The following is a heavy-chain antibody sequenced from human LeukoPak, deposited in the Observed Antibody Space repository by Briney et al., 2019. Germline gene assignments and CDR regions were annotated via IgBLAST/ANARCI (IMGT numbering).Heavy chain of an antibody. J-gene: IGHJ5*02. V-gene: IGHV3-74*01. Sequence: SGRSLRLSCAASGFSFSSYWMHWVRQAPGKGLVWVSRINTDGSSTTYADSVKGRFTISRDNAKNTVYLQMNSLRGEDTAVYYCARAVRLQLIRGNWFDPWGQGTLVTVSS. CDR3: ARAVRLQLIRGNWFDP. CDR2: INTDGSST. D-gene: IGHD6-13*01. CDR1: GFSFSSYW.